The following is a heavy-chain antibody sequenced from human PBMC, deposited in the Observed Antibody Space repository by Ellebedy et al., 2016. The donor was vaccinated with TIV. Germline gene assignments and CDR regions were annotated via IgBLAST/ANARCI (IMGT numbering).Heavy chain of an antibody. CDR2: IDPSDSYT. CDR3: AKIECTGPWSNCPMDV. CDR1: GYSFTSYW. V-gene: IGHV5-10-1*01. Sequence: GESLKISCKGSGYSFTSYWISWVRQMPGKGLEWMGRIDPSDSYTNYSPSFQGHVTISADKSISTAYLQWNSLRAEDTATYYCAKIECTGPWSNCPMDVWGQGTTVTVS. J-gene: IGHJ6*02. D-gene: IGHD2-8*02.